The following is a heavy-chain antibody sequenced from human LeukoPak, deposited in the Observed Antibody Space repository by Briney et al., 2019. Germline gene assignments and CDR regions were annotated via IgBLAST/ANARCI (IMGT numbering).Heavy chain of an antibody. J-gene: IGHJ4*02. CDR3: AKGGGYSGYDYFDY. CDR2: IAYDGGNI. Sequence: GGSLRLSCATSGFTFSPYPMHWVRQAPGKGLEWVAVIAYDGGNIFYAPSVRGRFTISRDNSKNTLYLQMNSLRAEDTAVYYCAKGGGYSGYDYFDYWGQGTLVTVSS. D-gene: IGHD5-12*01. CDR1: GFTFSPYP. V-gene: IGHV3-30*18.